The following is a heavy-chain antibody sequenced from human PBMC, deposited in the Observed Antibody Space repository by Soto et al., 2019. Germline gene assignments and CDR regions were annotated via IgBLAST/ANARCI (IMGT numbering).Heavy chain of an antibody. Sequence: PSETLSLTCTVSGASIVSSSPYWVWIRQPPGKGLEWIGTIYYSGSTYYSPSLQSRVTISVDTSQNQFSLELISVTAADTAVYFWARYRVMTTYWVPDYWGQGSLVTVSS. CDR1: GASIVSSSPY. CDR3: ARYRVMTTYWVPDY. D-gene: IGHD3-22*01. J-gene: IGHJ4*02. V-gene: IGHV4-39*01. CDR2: IYYSGST.